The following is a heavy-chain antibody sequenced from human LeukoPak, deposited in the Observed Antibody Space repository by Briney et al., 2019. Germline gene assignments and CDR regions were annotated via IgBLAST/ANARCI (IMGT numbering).Heavy chain of an antibody. D-gene: IGHD1-26*01. Sequence: PGGSLRLSCAASGFTLSSYGMHWVRQAPGKGLEWVAVIWYDGSNKYYADSVKGRFTISRDNSKNTLYLQMNSLRPEDTAVYYCASGAGSYYALDVWGQGTAVTVSS. CDR1: GFTLSSYG. CDR2: IWYDGSNK. V-gene: IGHV3-33*01. J-gene: IGHJ6*02. CDR3: ASGAGSYYALDV.